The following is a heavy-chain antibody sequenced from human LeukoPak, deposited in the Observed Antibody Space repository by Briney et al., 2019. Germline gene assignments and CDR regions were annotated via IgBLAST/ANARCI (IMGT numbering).Heavy chain of an antibody. V-gene: IGHV3-7*01. Sequence: GGSLRLSCTTSGFTFSRYWMTWVRQAPGKGLEWVANIKPDGSAEYYVDSVKGRFTISRDNVKNLVYLQLNSLRTEDTAVYYCSGRSGFSSIYWGQGTLVTVSS. CDR2: IKPDGSAE. CDR3: SGRSGFSSIY. CDR1: GFTFSRYW. D-gene: IGHD2-2*01. J-gene: IGHJ4*02.